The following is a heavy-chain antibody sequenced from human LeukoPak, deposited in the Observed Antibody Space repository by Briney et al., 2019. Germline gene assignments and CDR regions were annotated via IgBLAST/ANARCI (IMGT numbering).Heavy chain of an antibody. CDR2: IYYSGST. CDR1: GGSISSSSYY. J-gene: IGHJ5*01. CDR3: ARSVGGRFLPNGGGHSSGWSDS. V-gene: IGHV4-39*01. Sequence: PSETLSLTCTVSGGSISSSSYYWGWIRQPPGKGLEWIGSIYYSGSTYYNPSLKSRVTISVDTSKNQFSLKLSSVTAADTAVYYCARSVGGRFLPNGGGHSSGWSDSWGQGTLVTVSS. D-gene: IGHD6-19*01.